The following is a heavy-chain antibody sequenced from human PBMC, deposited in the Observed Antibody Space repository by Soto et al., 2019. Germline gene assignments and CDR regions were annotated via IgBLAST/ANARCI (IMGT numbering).Heavy chain of an antibody. V-gene: IGHV1-69*13. CDR2: IIPIFGTA. Sequence: SVKVSCKASGGTFSSYAISWVRQAPGQGLEWMGGIIPIFGTANYAQKFQGRVTITADESTSTAYMELSSLRSEDTAVYYCARVIVVVPAAIISPYSPLDVWGQGTTVTVS. CDR1: GGTFSSYA. D-gene: IGHD2-2*02. CDR3: ARVIVVVPAAIISPYSPLDV. J-gene: IGHJ6*02.